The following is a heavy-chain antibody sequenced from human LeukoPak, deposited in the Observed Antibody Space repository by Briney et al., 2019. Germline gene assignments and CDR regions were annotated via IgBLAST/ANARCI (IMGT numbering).Heavy chain of an antibody. CDR3: ARGGRGRWLQSYYFDC. J-gene: IGHJ4*02. CDR1: GYTFTGYY. D-gene: IGHD5-24*01. Sequence: VASVKVSCKASGYTFTGYYMHWVRQAPGQGLEWMGWINPNSGGTNYAQKFQGWVTMTRDTSISTAYMELSRLRSDDTAVYYCARGGRGRWLQSYYFDCWGQGTLVTVSS. CDR2: INPNSGGT. V-gene: IGHV1-2*04.